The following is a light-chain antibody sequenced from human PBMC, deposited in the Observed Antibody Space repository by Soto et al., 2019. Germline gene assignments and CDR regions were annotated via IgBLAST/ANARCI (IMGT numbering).Light chain of an antibody. V-gene: IGKV1-39*01. J-gene: IGKJ5*01. Sequence: DIQMTQSPASLSLPVGDRVTITCRASQSINNYLNWYLQRPGQAPKLLIRSASTLQRGVPSRFSGSGSRTEFTLTIADLQPDDFGTYYCQQSLTMPITFGHGTRLEI. CDR1: QSINNY. CDR2: SAS. CDR3: QQSLTMPIT.